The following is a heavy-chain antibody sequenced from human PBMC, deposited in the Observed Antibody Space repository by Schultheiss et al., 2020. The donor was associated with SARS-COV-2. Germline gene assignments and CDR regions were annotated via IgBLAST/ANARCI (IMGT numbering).Heavy chain of an antibody. CDR1: GFTFSSYA. CDR3: AKDRDYYYDSSGYLAFDI. V-gene: IGHV3-23*03. Sequence: GGSLRLSCAASGFTFSSYAMSWVRQAPGKGLEWVSVIYSGGSTYYADSVKGRFTISRDNSKNTLYLQMNSLRAEDTAVYYCAKDRDYYYDSSGYLAFDIWGQGTMVTVSS. D-gene: IGHD3-22*01. J-gene: IGHJ3*02. CDR2: IYSGGST.